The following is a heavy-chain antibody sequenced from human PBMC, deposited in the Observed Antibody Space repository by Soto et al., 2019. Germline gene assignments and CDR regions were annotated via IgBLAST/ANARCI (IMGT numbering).Heavy chain of an antibody. Sequence: RGSLRLSCAASGFTLTHYSMKWVRQAPGKGLEWVAYISGSSNNIYYADSVKGRFTISRDNVKNSVDLQMNSLRDEDTAVYYCARDARREVTSFLNYWGPGILVTVSS. D-gene: IGHD2-21*02. CDR2: ISGSSNNI. V-gene: IGHV3-48*02. CDR3: ARDARREVTSFLNY. CDR1: GFTLTHYS. J-gene: IGHJ4*02.